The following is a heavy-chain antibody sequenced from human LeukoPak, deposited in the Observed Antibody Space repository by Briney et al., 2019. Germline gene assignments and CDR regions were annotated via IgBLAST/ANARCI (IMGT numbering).Heavy chain of an antibody. CDR2: INPSGGST. CDR3: ARDYLYDSSGYYYYIDY. D-gene: IGHD3-22*01. CDR1: GYTFTSYY. Sequence: ASVKVSCKASGYTFTSYYMHWVRQAPGQGLEWMGIINPSGGSTSYAQKFQGRVTMTRDTFTSTVYMELSSLRSEDTAVYYCARDYLYDSSGYYYYIDYWGQGTLVTVSS. V-gene: IGHV1-46*01. J-gene: IGHJ4*02.